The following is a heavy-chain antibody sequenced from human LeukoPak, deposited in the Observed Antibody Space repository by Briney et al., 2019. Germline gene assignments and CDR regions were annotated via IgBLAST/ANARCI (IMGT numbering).Heavy chain of an antibody. J-gene: IGHJ6*04. D-gene: IGHD6-19*01. Sequence: PGGSLRLSCAASGSTFSSNYMSWVRQAPGKGLEWVSVIYSGGSTYYAESVKGRFTISRDNSKNTLYLQMKSLRAEDTAVYYCAREFEVAGLAMDVWGKGTTVTVSS. CDR2: IYSGGST. CDR1: GSTFSSNY. V-gene: IGHV3-53*01. CDR3: AREFEVAGLAMDV.